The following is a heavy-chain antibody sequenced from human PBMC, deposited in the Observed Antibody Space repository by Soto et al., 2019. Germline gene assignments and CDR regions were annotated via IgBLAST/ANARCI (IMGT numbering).Heavy chain of an antibody. V-gene: IGHV3-64*02. CDR2: ISYDGTNT. D-gene: IGHD3-10*01. CDR1: GFTFSSYW. J-gene: IGHJ4*02. CDR3: ARGSYYSSGTVHRPYDY. Sequence: GGSLRLSCAASGFTFSSYWMHWVRQAPGKGLEYVSAISYDGTNTYYADSVKGRFTISRDDSRNTVYLQMGSLRPEDMAVYFCARGSYYSSGTVHRPYDYWGQGTLVTVSS.